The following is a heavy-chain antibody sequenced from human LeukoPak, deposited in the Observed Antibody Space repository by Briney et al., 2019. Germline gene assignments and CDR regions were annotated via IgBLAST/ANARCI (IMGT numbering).Heavy chain of an antibody. CDR1: GFTFGSYA. CDR3: ARDLEPQELLWFGGFDY. V-gene: IGHV3-30-3*01. J-gene: IGHJ4*02. CDR2: ISYDGSNK. Sequence: PGGSLRLSCAASGFTFGSYAMHWVRQAPGKGLEWVAVISYDGSNKYYADSVKGRFTISRDNSKNTLYLQMNSLRAEDTAVYYCARDLEPQELLWFGGFDYWGQGTLVTVSS. D-gene: IGHD3-10*01.